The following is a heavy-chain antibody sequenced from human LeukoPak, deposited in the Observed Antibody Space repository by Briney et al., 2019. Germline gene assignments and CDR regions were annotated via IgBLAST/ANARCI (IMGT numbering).Heavy chain of an antibody. J-gene: IGHJ4*02. CDR3: TKRVKYGGTWDHFAD. D-gene: IGHD1-26*01. CDR1: GFTFDNYR. CDR2: ANADGGNT. Sequence: GGSLRLSCAASGFTFDNYRMSWVRQAPGKGLEWVSTANADGGNTYYADSVKGRFTISRDNSKSTLILQMNSLRVEDTALYYCTKRVKYGGTWDHFADWGQGTLVTVSS. V-gene: IGHV3-23*01.